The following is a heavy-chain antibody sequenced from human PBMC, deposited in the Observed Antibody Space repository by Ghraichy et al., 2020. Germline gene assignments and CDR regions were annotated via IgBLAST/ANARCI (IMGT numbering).Heavy chain of an antibody. CDR1: GGSISSSSYY. D-gene: IGHD1-20*01. Sequence: LSLTCTVSGGSISSSSYYWGWIRQPPGKGLEWIGSIYYNESTYYNPSLKSRVTISIDTSKNQFSLKLSSVTAADTAEYYCARQLVTGIKGRGPFDIWGQGTMVTVSS. CDR2: IYYNEST. CDR3: ARQLVTGIKGRGPFDI. J-gene: IGHJ3*02. V-gene: IGHV4-39*01.